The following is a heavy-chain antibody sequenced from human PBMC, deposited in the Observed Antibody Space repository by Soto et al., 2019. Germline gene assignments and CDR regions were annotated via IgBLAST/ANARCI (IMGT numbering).Heavy chain of an antibody. CDR3: ARDCRPGSYYRSFGY. D-gene: IGHD3-10*01. J-gene: IGHJ4*02. Sequence: PGGDLRLSCAASGFTLSSYGMHWVRQAPGKGLEWVAVIWYDGSNKYYADSVKGRFTISRDNSKNTLYLQMNSLRAEDTAVYYCARDCRPGSYYRSFGYWGQGTLVTVSS. CDR2: IWYDGSNK. V-gene: IGHV3-33*01. CDR1: GFTLSSYG.